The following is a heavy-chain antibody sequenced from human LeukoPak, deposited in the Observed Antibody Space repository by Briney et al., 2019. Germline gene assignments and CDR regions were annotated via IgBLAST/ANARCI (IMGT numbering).Heavy chain of an antibody. V-gene: IGHV3-23*01. J-gene: IGHJ4*02. CDR1: GFTFSSYA. D-gene: IGHD6-13*01. Sequence: PGGSLRLSCAASGFTFSSYAMSWVRQGPEKGLEWGSTISGGGDTTYYADSVRGRFTVPRDASKNTLFLQMTSLRAEDTAVYYCAKDAGEGSGWYYFDYWGQGTLVTVSS. CDR3: AKDAGEGSGWYYFDY. CDR2: ISGGGDTT.